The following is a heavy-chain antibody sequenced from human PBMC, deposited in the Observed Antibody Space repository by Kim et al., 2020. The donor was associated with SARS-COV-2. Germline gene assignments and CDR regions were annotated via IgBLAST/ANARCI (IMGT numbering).Heavy chain of an antibody. Sequence: GGSLRLSCAASGFPFSSHWMSWVRQAPGKGLEWVANIKPDGSAISYVRSVKGRFTISRDNAKRSLYLQMNSLEAEDTAIYYCSRAGRDINWIWGQGTLVT. CDR3: SRAGRDINWI. V-gene: IGHV3-7*01. J-gene: IGHJ4*02. CDR1: GFPFSSHW. D-gene: IGHD2-2*03. CDR2: IKPDGSAI.